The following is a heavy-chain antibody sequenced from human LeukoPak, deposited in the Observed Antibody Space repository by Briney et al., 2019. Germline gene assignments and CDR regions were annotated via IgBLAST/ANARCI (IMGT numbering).Heavy chain of an antibody. CDR1: GYSIRSGYF. CDR3: AATGPYDILTGYYTGWFDP. D-gene: IGHD3-9*01. Sequence: SETLSLTCTVSGYSIRSGYFWGWIRQPPGKGLEWIGSISQSGTTYYNPSLKSRITISHDTSKNQFSLKLSSVTAADTAVYYCAATGPYDILTGYYTGWFDPWGQGTLVTVSS. V-gene: IGHV4-38-2*02. CDR2: ISQSGTT. J-gene: IGHJ5*02.